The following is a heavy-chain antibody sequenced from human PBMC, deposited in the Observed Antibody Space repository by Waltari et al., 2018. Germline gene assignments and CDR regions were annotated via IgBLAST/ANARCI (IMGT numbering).Heavy chain of an antibody. V-gene: IGHV3-7*01. J-gene: IGHJ4*02. Sequence: EVQLVESGGGLVQPGGSMRISCAESGFTFSNNWMSGVRQAQGKGLEWVANIKQDGSEKYYVDSVKGRFTISRDNAKNSLYLQMNSLRAEDTAVYYCARRDGGTIFGVALFDYWGQGTLVTVSS. CDR2: IKQDGSEK. CDR1: GFTFSNNW. CDR3: ARRDGGTIFGVALFDY. D-gene: IGHD3-3*01.